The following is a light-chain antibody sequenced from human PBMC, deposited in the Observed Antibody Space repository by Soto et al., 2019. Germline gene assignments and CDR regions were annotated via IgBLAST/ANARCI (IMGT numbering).Light chain of an antibody. CDR2: EGS. CDR3: CSYAGSSTYV. J-gene: IGLJ2*01. Sequence: QSALTQPASVSGSPGQSITISCTGTSSDVGSYNLVSWYQQHPGKAPKLMIYEGSRRPSGVSNRFAASKSGNTASLTISGLQAEDGADYYCCSYAGSSTYVFGGGTKRTVL. V-gene: IGLV2-23*01. CDR1: SSDVGSYNL.